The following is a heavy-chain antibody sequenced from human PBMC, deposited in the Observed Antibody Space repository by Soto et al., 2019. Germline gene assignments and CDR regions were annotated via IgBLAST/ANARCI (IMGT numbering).Heavy chain of an antibody. J-gene: IGHJ4*02. V-gene: IGHV3-23*01. D-gene: IGHD3-10*01. Sequence: GGSLRLSCVASGLTFGIRAMTWVRQAPGEGLQWVSTITDTGGDAKYADSVRGRFVISRDNSKKTLYLQMTSLTAEDSAMYYCARGSTDSYPGSRIFDFWGRGTLVTVS. CDR2: ITDTGGDA. CDR1: GLTFGIRA. CDR3: ARGSTDSYPGSRIFDF.